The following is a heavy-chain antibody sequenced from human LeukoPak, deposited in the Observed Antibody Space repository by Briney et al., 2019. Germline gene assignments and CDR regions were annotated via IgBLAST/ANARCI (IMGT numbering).Heavy chain of an antibody. CDR3: ARDDCSSTSCYTW. CDR2: IYTSGST. V-gene: IGHV4-4*08. D-gene: IGHD2-2*02. Sequence: SETLSLTCAVYGGSFSGYYWSWIRQPPGKGLEWIGRIYTSGSTNYNPSLKSRVTISVDTSKNQFSLKLSSVTAADTAVYYCARDDCSSTSCYTWWGQGTLVTVSS. CDR1: GGSFSGYY. J-gene: IGHJ4*02.